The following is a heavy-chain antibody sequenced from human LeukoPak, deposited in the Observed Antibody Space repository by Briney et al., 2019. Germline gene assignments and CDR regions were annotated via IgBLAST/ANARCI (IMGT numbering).Heavy chain of an antibody. CDR2: IRYDGSNK. J-gene: IGHJ4*02. Sequence: GGSLGLSCAASGFTFSSYGMYWVRQAPGKGLEWVAFIRYDGSNKYYGDSVKGRFTISRDNSKNTLYLQMKSLRAEDTAVYYCAKGGHYYYDSSGYYYPFDYWGQGTLVTVSS. V-gene: IGHV3-30*02. CDR1: GFTFSSYG. CDR3: AKGGHYYYDSSGYYYPFDY. D-gene: IGHD3-22*01.